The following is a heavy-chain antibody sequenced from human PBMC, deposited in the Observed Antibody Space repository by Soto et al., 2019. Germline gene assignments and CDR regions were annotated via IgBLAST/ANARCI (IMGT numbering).Heavy chain of an antibody. Sequence: GASVKVSCKASGYTFNSYFIHWVRQAPGLGLEWMGIINPSGGSTSYAQRFQGRVTMTRDTSTSTVYMELSSLRSEDTAVYYCATSYYGSGSHQTMGMDVWGQGTTVTVSS. CDR1: GYTFNSYF. V-gene: IGHV1-46*03. J-gene: IGHJ6*02. CDR3: ATSYYGSGSHQTMGMDV. CDR2: INPSGGST. D-gene: IGHD3-10*01.